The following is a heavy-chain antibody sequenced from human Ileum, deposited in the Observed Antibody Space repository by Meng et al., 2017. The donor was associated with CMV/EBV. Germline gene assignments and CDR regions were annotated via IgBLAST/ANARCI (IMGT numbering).Heavy chain of an antibody. V-gene: IGHV1-2*02. CDR2: INPKNGGT. Sequence: VHLVQSGAEVKMPGASLKVSCKASGYTYTDHYLHWVRQAPGQSLEWIGWINPKNGGTNYGQNFQGRVTMTSDTSISTAYMELSWLRSDDTALYYCARDIAPSGAWWFDLWGQGTLVTVSS. D-gene: IGHD6-13*01. CDR1: GYTYTDHY. CDR3: ARDIAPSGAWWFDL. J-gene: IGHJ5*02.